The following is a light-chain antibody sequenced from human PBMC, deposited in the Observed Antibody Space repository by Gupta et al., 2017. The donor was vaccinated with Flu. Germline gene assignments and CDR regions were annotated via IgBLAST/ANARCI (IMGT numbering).Light chain of an antibody. CDR3: QSYDSSLSGPYV. Sequence: TISCTGNSSNIGERDYVHWYRQRPGTASKLLIYSNNHRHSGGPDRCSVSKSGTSASLAITGLQAEDEADYYCQSYDSSLSGPYVFGTGTRVTVL. CDR2: SNN. V-gene: IGLV1-40*01. CDR1: SSNIGERDY. J-gene: IGLJ1*01.